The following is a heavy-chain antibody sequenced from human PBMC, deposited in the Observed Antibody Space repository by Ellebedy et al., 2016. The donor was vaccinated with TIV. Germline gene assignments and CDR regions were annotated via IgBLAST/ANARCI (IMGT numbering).Heavy chain of an antibody. V-gene: IGHV1-18*04. Sequence: ASVKVSCXASGYTFTSYGISWVRKAPGQGLEWVGWISADNDETKYAQKVQGRVTMTTERSTSIAYMELRSLRSDDTAVYYCVRDRAYGDYDYWGQGTLVTVSS. CDR1: GYTFTSYG. CDR3: VRDRAYGDYDY. D-gene: IGHD4-17*01. CDR2: ISADNDET. J-gene: IGHJ4*02.